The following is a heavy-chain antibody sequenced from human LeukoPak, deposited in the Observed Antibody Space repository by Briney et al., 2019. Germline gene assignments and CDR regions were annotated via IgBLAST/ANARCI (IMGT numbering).Heavy chain of an antibody. V-gene: IGHV3-21*01. J-gene: IGHJ4*02. CDR3: ARDPEMAPHGT. D-gene: IGHD5-24*01. CDR2: ISSSSSYI. CDR1: GFTFGSYS. Sequence: GGSLRLSCAASGFTFGSYSMNWVRQAPGKGLEWVSSISSSSSYIYYADSVKGRFTISRDNAKNSLYLQMNSLRAEDTAVYYCARDPEMAPHGTWGQGTLVTVSS.